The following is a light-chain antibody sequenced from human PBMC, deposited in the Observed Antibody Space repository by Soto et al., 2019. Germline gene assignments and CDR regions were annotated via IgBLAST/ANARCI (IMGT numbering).Light chain of an antibody. Sequence: QSVLTQPPSVSGAPGQRVTISCTGSSSNFGSGYDVHWYQQLPGTAPKLLIYGSTNRPSGVPARFSGSKSDTSASLAITGLQAEDEADYYCSSYAGSNNFVFGTGTKLTVL. CDR1: SSNFGSGYD. J-gene: IGLJ1*01. CDR2: GST. CDR3: SSYAGSNNFV. V-gene: IGLV1-40*01.